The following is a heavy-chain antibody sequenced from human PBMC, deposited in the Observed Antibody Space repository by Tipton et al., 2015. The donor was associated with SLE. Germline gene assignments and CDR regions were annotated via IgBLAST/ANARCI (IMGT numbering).Heavy chain of an antibody. CDR2: INPNSGDT. D-gene: IGHD2-15*01. V-gene: IGHV1-2*02. CDR1: GYTFTGYY. CDR3: ARGFRGRDSLYFDY. J-gene: IGHJ4*02. Sequence: VQLVQSGAEVKKPGASVKVSCKASGYTFTGYYVHWVRQAPGQGLEWMGWINPNSGDTNYAQKFQGRVTMTRDTSISTAYMELSRLRSDDTAVYYCARGFRGRDSLYFDYWGQGTQVTVSS.